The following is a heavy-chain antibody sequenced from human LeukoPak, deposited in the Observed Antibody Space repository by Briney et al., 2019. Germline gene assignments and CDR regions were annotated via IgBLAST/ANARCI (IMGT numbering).Heavy chain of an antibody. V-gene: IGHV4-39*01. J-gene: IGHJ4*02. CDR1: GGSISSSSYY. Sequence: SETLSLTCTASGGSISSSSYYWGWIRQPPGKGLEWIGSIYYSGSTYYNPSLKSRVTISVDTSKNQFSLKLSSVTAADTAVYYCARQLGPNDYWGQGTLVTVSS. CDR2: IYYSGST. CDR3: ARQLGPNDY.